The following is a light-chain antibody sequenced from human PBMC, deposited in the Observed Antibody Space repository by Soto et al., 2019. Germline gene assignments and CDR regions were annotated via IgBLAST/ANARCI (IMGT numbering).Light chain of an antibody. Sequence: EIVMTQSPATLSVSPGERATLSSRASQSVSSNLAWYQQKPGQAPRLLIYGASTRATGIPARFSGSGSGTEFTLTISSLQSEDFAVYYCQQYYDWPITFGQGTRLEI. CDR1: QSVSSN. CDR2: GAS. V-gene: IGKV3-15*01. CDR3: QQYYDWPIT. J-gene: IGKJ5*01.